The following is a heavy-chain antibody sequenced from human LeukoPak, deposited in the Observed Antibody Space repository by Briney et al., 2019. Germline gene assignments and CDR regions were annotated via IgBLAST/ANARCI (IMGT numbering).Heavy chain of an antibody. J-gene: IGHJ4*02. CDR1: GFTFSNAW. D-gene: IGHD5-18*01. V-gene: IGHV3-15*01. CDR3: TTVSKYQGYSFDY. Sequence: GGSLRLSCAVSGFTFSNAWVSWVRQSPGKGLEWVGRIKSKTDGGTTDYAAPVKGKFTISRDDSKNTVYLQMSRLKTEDTAVYFCTTVSKYQGYSFDYWGQGTLVTVSS. CDR2: IKSKTDGGTT.